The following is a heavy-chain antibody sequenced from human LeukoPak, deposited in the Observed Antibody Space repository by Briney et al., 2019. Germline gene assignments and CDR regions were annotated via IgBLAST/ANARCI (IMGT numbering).Heavy chain of an antibody. CDR1: GGTFSSYA. V-gene: IGHV7-4-1*02. Sequence: ASVKVSCKASGGTFSSYAISWVRQAPGQGLEWMGWINTNTGNPTYAQGFTGRFVFSLDTSVSTAYLQISSLKAEDTAVYYCAREFLNLGYCSSTSCYGWFDPWGQGTLVTVSS. J-gene: IGHJ5*02. CDR2: INTNTGNP. D-gene: IGHD2-2*01. CDR3: AREFLNLGYCSSTSCYGWFDP.